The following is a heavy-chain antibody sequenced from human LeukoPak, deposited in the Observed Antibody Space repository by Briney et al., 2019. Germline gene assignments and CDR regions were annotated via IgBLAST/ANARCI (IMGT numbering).Heavy chain of an antibody. CDR3: AKDGFTTSETYYDY. V-gene: IGHV3-23*01. Sequence: PGGSLRLSCAASTFTFSSYAMSWVRQAPGKGLEWVSVISASGTTTYYADSVKGRFTISRDNSKNTLYLQMNSLRAEDTAVYYCAKDGFTTSETYYDYWGQGTLVTVSP. CDR1: TFTFSSYA. D-gene: IGHD3-10*01. CDR2: ISASGTTT. J-gene: IGHJ4*02.